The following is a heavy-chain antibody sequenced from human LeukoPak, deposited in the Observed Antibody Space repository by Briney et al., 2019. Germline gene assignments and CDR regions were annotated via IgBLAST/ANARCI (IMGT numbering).Heavy chain of an antibody. D-gene: IGHD3-22*01. Sequence: PGRSLRLSCAASGFTFTSNAMSWVRQAPGKGLEWVSAIIGSGGSTYYADSVKGRFTISRDNSKNTLYLQMNSLRAEDTAVYYCAKSAHKYYYDSSGPFDYWGQGTLVTVSS. CDR1: GFTFTSNA. CDR3: AKSAHKYYYDSSGPFDY. V-gene: IGHV3-23*01. J-gene: IGHJ4*02. CDR2: IIGSGGST.